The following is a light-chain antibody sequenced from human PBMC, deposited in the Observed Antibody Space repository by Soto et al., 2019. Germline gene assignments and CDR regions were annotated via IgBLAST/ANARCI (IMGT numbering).Light chain of an antibody. Sequence: ELVFTHSPGTLSSSPGDLSTLSCRASQSVTSNYLAWYQQKRGQAPRLLIWGASIRATDLPARFSGGGSGTDFTLTISRLEAEDFAVYYCHQYGSSPGTFGQGTKVDIK. J-gene: IGKJ1*01. CDR3: HQYGSSPGT. V-gene: IGKV3-20*01. CDR2: GAS. CDR1: QSVTSNY.